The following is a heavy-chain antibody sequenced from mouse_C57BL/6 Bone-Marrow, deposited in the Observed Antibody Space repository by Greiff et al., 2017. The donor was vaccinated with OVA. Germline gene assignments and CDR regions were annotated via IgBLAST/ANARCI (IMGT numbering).Heavy chain of an antibody. CDR3: ARRYEVDD. Sequence: VQLQQSGAELVRPGASVKLSCKASGYTFTSYGLRWVKQRPGQGLEWIGEIYPKSGDTNYNETFKGKATLTADKSSSPAYMELRSLTSEDSAVYFCARRYEVDDWGQGTTLTVSS. V-gene: IGHV1-81*01. CDR1: GYTFTSYG. D-gene: IGHD1-1*01. J-gene: IGHJ2*01. CDR2: IYPKSGDT.